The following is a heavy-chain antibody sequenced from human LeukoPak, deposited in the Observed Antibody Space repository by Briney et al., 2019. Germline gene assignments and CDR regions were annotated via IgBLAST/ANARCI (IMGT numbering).Heavy chain of an antibody. CDR2: ISGSGGST. CDR3: ATEGTYYYDSSGYYYDTGFDY. CDR1: GFTFSSYA. J-gene: IGHJ4*02. D-gene: IGHD3-22*01. Sequence: GGSLRLSCAASGFTFSSYAMSWVRQAPGKGLEWVSAISGSGGSTYYADSVKGRFTISRDNSKNTLYLQMNSLRAEDTAVYYCATEGTYYYDSSGYYYDTGFDYWGQGTLVTVSS. V-gene: IGHV3-23*01.